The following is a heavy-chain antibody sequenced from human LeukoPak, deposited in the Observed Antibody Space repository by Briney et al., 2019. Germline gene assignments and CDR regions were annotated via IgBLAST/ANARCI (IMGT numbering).Heavy chain of an antibody. V-gene: IGHV3-21*01. CDR1: GFTFSSYS. J-gene: IGHJ6*03. CDR3: ARVGYNWNDWYYYYMDV. Sequence: PGGSLRLSCAASGFTFSSYSMNWVRQAPGKGLEWVSSISSSSSYIYYADSVKGRFTISRDNAKNSLYLQMNSLRAEDTAVYYCARVGYNWNDWYYYYMDVWGKGTTVTVSS. CDR2: ISSSSSYI. D-gene: IGHD1-1*01.